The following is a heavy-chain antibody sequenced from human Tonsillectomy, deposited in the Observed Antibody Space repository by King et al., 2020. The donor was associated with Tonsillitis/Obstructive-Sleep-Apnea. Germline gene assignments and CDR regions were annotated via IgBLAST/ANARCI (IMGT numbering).Heavy chain of an antibody. CDR2: INHSGGT. CDR1: GGSFSGSY. Sequence: VQLQQWGAGLLKPSETLSLTCAVYGGSFSGSYWSWIRQPPGKGLEWIGEINHSGGTNYNPSLKIRVTISLDTSKNQFSLKLTSVTAADTAVYYCARDKIVVLSVAIPSYFDYWGQGTLVTVSS. V-gene: IGHV4-34*01. D-gene: IGHD2-2*01. J-gene: IGHJ4*02. CDR3: ARDKIVVLSVAIPSYFDY.